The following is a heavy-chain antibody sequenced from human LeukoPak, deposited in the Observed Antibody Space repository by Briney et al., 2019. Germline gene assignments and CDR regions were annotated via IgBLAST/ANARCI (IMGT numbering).Heavy chain of an antibody. CDR3: AAEEWELAPWGY. CDR2: IVVGSGNT. D-gene: IGHD1-26*01. Sequence: SVKVSCKASGFTFTSSAMQLVRQARGQRLEWIGWIVVGSGNTNYAQKFQERVTITRDMSTSTAYMELSSLRSEDTAVYYCAAEEWELAPWGYWGQGTLVTVSS. CDR1: GFTFTSSA. J-gene: IGHJ4*02. V-gene: IGHV1-58*02.